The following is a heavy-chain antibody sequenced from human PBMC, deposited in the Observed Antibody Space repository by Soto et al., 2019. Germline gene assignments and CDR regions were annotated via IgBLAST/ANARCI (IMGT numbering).Heavy chain of an antibody. Sequence: SETLSLTCTVSGGSISSGGYYWSWIRQHPGKGLEWIGSIYYSGSTYYNPSLKSRVTISVDTSKNQFSLKLSSVTAADTAVYNCARHELEFPYDYWGQGTLVTVSS. CDR3: ARHELEFPYDY. V-gene: IGHV4-39*01. CDR1: GGSISSGGYY. J-gene: IGHJ4*02. D-gene: IGHD1-1*01. CDR2: IYYSGST.